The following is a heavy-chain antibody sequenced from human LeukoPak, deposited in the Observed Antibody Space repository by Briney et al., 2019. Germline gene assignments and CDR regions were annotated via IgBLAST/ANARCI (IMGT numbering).Heavy chain of an antibody. CDR3: ARDRSWHDSSESFRADY. Sequence: KPGGSLRLSCAASGFTFSDYYMSWIRQAPGKGLEWVSYVSSSGSTIYYADSVKGRFTISRDNAKNSLYLQMNSLRAEDTAVYYCARDRSWHDSSESFRADYWGQGTLVTVSS. J-gene: IGHJ4*02. CDR1: GFTFSDYY. V-gene: IGHV3-11*01. CDR2: VSSSGSTI. D-gene: IGHD3-22*01.